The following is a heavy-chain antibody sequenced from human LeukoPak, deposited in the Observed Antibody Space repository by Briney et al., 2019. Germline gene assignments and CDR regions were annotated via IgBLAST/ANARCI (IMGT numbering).Heavy chain of an antibody. Sequence: GGSLRLSCAASGFPFSTYWMHWVRQAPGKGLVWLSRVTGDGTGTTYADSVRGRFTISRDNAKNTVYLQMNSLRVEDTAVYFCATGLGFYYDYWGQGTLVTVS. CDR2: VTGDGTGT. CDR1: GFPFSTYW. V-gene: IGHV3-74*03. CDR3: ATGLGFYYDY. J-gene: IGHJ4*02. D-gene: IGHD2/OR15-2a*01.